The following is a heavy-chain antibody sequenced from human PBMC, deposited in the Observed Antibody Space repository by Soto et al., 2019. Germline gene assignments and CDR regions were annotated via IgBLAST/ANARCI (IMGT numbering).Heavy chain of an antibody. CDR3: ALTYYYGSGSYYKDH. D-gene: IGHD3-10*01. CDR2: IYYSGST. J-gene: IGHJ4*02. V-gene: IGHV4-31*03. CDR1: GGSISSGGYY. Sequence: PSETLSLTCTVSGGSISSGGYYWSWIRQHPGKGLEWIGYIYYSGSTYYNPSLKSRVTISVDTSKNQFSLKLSSVTAADTAVYYCALTYYYGSGSYYKDHWGQGTLVTVSS.